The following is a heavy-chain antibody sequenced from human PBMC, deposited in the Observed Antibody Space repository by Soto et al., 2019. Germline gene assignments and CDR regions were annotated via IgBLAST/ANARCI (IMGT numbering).Heavy chain of an antibody. J-gene: IGHJ4*02. CDR1: GFSFSISP. CDR2: ISYDGTNK. V-gene: IGHV3-30-3*01. D-gene: IGHD7-27*01. CDR3: ARDPKTSGGQHWAFHYFDS. Sequence: QVQLVESGGGVVQPGRSLRLSCAASGFSFSISPMHWVRQAPGKGPEWVALISYDGTNKFYADSVKGRFTISRDNSKSTLYLQVDSRRPEDAAVYYCARDPKTSGGQHWAFHYFDSWGQGTLVTVSS.